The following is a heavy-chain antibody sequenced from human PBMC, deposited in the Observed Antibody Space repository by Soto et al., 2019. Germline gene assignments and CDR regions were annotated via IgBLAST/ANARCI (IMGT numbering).Heavy chain of an antibody. V-gene: IGHV1-3*01. CDR3: ARAPRSSWYAP. J-gene: IGHJ5*02. Sequence: ASVKVSCKASGYTFTSYAMHWVRQAPGQRLEWMGWINAGNGNTKYPQKFQGRVTITRDTSTSTAYMELRSLRSDDTAVYYCARAPRSSWYAPWGQGTLVTVSS. CDR1: GYTFTSYA. D-gene: IGHD6-13*01. CDR2: INAGNGNT.